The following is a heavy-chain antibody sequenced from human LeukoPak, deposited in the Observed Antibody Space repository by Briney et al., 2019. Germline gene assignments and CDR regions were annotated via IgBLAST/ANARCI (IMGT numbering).Heavy chain of an antibody. Sequence: PGGSLRLSCAASGFTFSSYSMNWVRQAPGKGLEWVSSISSSSSYIYYADSVKGRFTISRDNAKNSLYLQMNSLRAEDTAVYYCARDRLPTLWVDGGLTYYDSSGNWFDPWGQGTLVTVSS. J-gene: IGHJ5*02. V-gene: IGHV3-21*01. CDR3: ARDRLPTLWVDGGLTYYDSSGNWFDP. CDR2: ISSSSSYI. CDR1: GFTFSSYS. D-gene: IGHD3-22*01.